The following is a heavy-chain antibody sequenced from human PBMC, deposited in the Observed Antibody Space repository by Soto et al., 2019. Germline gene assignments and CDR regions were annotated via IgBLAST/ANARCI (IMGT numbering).Heavy chain of an antibody. J-gene: IGHJ6*04. V-gene: IGHV3-74*01. D-gene: IGHD3-10*01. Sequence: EVQLVESGGGLVQPGGSLRLSCAASGFTLSGRSMHWVRQAPGKGLVWVSGIDNAGTDSTYADSVTGRFTSSRDNAKNMLYLQMHSLRVEDTAVYYCARGWFGPDVWGKGTTVTVSS. CDR2: IDNAGTDS. CDR3: ARGWFGPDV. CDR1: GFTLSGRS.